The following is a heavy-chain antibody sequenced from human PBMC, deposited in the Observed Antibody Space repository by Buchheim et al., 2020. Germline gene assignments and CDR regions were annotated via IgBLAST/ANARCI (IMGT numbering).Heavy chain of an antibody. Sequence: QVQLVQSGAEVKKPGSSVKVSCKASGGTFSSYAISWVRQAPGQGLEWMGGIIPIFGTANYAQKFQGRVTITADKSTHTAYMELSSLRSEDTAVYYCARDGLDYYDSSGYYHAEYFQHWGQGTL. D-gene: IGHD3-22*01. CDR2: IIPIFGTA. J-gene: IGHJ1*01. V-gene: IGHV1-69*06. CDR3: ARDGLDYYDSSGYYHAEYFQH. CDR1: GGTFSSYA.